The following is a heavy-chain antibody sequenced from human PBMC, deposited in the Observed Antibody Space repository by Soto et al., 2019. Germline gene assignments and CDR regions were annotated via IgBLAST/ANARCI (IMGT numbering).Heavy chain of an antibody. CDR2: ISGSGGST. V-gene: IGHV3-23*01. CDR3: AKDQDYDFGSGQIKWFDP. J-gene: IGHJ5*02. CDR1: GFTFSSYA. D-gene: IGHD3-3*01. Sequence: EVQLLESGGGLVQPGGSLRLSCAASGFTFSSYAMSWVRQAPGKGLEWVSAISGSGGSTFYADSVKGRFPISRDNSKSTIYVQINSLRDEDTAVYYCAKDQDYDFGSGQIKWFDPWGQGTLVTVSS.